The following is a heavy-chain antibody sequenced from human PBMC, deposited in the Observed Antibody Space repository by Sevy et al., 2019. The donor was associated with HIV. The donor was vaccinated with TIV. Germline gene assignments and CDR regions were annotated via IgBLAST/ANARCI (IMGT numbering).Heavy chain of an antibody. Sequence: GGSLRLSCAVSGFTFSSYSMNWVRQAPGKGLEWVSFISTSGTYKYYADSVKGLFTISRDNAKNSLFLQMNSLRADDTAVYYCARDLNDYNNYMYSFDYWGQGTLVTVSS. CDR1: GFTFSSYS. V-gene: IGHV3-21*01. D-gene: IGHD4-4*01. CDR2: ISTSGTYK. CDR3: ARDLNDYNNYMYSFDY. J-gene: IGHJ4*02.